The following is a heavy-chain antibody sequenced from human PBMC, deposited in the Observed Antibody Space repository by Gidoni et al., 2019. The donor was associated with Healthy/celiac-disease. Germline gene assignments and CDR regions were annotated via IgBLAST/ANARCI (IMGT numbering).Heavy chain of an antibody. D-gene: IGHD3-22*01. J-gene: IGHJ4*02. CDR1: GFTFSNAW. Sequence: EVQLVESGGGLVKPGGSLRLSCAASGFTFSNAWMSWVRQAPGKGLEWVGRIKSKTDGGTTDYAAPVKGRFTISRDDSKNTLYLQMNSLKTEDTAVYYCTTALPRRITMIVVEDYFDYWGQGTLVTVSS. V-gene: IGHV3-15*01. CDR3: TTALPRRITMIVVEDYFDY. CDR2: IKSKTDGGTT.